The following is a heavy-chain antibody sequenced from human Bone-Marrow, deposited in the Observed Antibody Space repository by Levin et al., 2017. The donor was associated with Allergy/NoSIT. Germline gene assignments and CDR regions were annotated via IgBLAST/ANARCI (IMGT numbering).Heavy chain of an antibody. J-gene: IGHJ2*01. D-gene: IGHD2-2*01. CDR2: IKQDGSEK. V-gene: IGHV3-7*03. CDR1: GFTFSSYW. CDR3: ARRNIVVVPAAIYGDYGDWYFDL. Sequence: GESLKISCAASGFTFSSYWMSWVRQAPGKGLEWVANIKQDGSEKYYVDSVKGRFTISRDNAKNSLYLQMNSLRAEDTAVYYCARRNIVVVPAAIYGDYGDWYFDLWGRGTLVTVSS.